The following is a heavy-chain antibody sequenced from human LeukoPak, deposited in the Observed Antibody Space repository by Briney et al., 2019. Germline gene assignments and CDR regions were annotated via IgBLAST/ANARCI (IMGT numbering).Heavy chain of an antibody. J-gene: IGHJ4*02. V-gene: IGHV1-69*13. CDR1: GYTFTSYA. CDR3: ARVRMGYSFDY. Sequence: VASVKVSCKASGYTFTSYAMHWVRQAPGQGLEWMGGIIPIFGTANYAQKFQGRVTITADESTSTAYMELSSLRSEDTAVYYCARVRMGYSFDYWGQGTLVTVSS. D-gene: IGHD5-18*01. CDR2: IIPIFGTA.